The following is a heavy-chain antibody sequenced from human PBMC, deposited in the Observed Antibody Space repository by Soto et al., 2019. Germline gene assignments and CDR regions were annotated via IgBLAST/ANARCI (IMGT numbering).Heavy chain of an antibody. CDR2: MTYDGATE. CDR1: GFTFSDYV. V-gene: IGHV3-30*14. J-gene: IGHJ3*01. D-gene: IGHD3-3*02. Sequence: QVRLVESGGGVVQPGTSLRLSCAASGFTFSDYVIHWVRKAAGKGLEWVASMTYDGATEYYADSVKGRFTMSRDHSKRALSLQMNSLRPDDTAVYYCARVRLSIAVNDALDVWGQGTTVTVSS. CDR3: ARVRLSIAVNDALDV.